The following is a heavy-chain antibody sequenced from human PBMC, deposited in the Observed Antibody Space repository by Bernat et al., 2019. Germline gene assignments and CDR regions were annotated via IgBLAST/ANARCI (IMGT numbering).Heavy chain of an antibody. D-gene: IGHD2-2*01. CDR1: GFTFSSYA. J-gene: IGHJ6*02. CDR3: AKPSRTRNYGMDV. CDR2: ISGSGGST. V-gene: IGHV3-23*01. Sequence: EVQLLESGGGLVQPGGSLRLSCAASGFTFSSYAMSWVRQAPGKGLEWVSAISGSGGSTYYADSVKGRFTISRDNTKNTLYLQMNSLRAEDTDVYYCAKPSRTRNYGMDVWGQGTTVTVSS.